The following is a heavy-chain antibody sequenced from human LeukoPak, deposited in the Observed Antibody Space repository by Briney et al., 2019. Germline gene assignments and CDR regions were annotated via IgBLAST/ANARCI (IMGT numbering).Heavy chain of an antibody. Sequence: PGGSLRLSCAASGFTFSSYGMHWVRQAPGKGLEWVAFIRYDGSNKYYADSVKGRFTISRDNSKNTLYLQMNSLRAEDTAVYYCAKDSISWPWVAYYFDYWGQGTLVTVSS. J-gene: IGHJ4*02. V-gene: IGHV3-30*02. CDR1: GFTFSSYG. CDR3: AKDSISWPWVAYYFDY. D-gene: IGHD6-13*01. CDR2: IRYDGSNK.